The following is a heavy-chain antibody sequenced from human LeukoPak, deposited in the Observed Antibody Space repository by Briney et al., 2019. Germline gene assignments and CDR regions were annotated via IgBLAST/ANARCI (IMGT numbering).Heavy chain of an antibody. V-gene: IGHV1-2*02. Sequence: ASVKLSCKASGFTFSGYYMHWVRQAPGQGLEWMAWISPNSGGTNYVQRFQGRVTVTRDTSISTDYLEINGLTSDDTALYYCAREPSGSGGYDYWGQGTLVTVSS. CDR2: ISPNSGGT. J-gene: IGHJ4*02. CDR3: AREPSGSGGYDY. CDR1: GFTFSGYY. D-gene: IGHD3-10*01.